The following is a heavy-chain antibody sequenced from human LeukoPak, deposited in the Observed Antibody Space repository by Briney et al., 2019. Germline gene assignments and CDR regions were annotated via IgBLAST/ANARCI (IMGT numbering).Heavy chain of an antibody. CDR2: ISDYNGNT. D-gene: IGHD2-21*02. Sequence: ASVKVSCKASGYTFTSYGISWVRQAPGQGLEWMGWISDYNGNTNYAQKLQGRVTMTTDTSTSTAYMELRSLRSDDTAVYYCARGGNMVTPIEDAFDIWGQGTMVTVSS. CDR1: GYTFTSYG. J-gene: IGHJ3*02. V-gene: IGHV1-18*01. CDR3: ARGGNMVTPIEDAFDI.